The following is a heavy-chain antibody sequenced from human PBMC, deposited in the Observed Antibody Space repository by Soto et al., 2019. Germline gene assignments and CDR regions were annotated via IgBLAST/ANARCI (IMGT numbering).Heavy chain of an antibody. CDR2: INPNSGGT. D-gene: IGHD2-8*01. V-gene: IGHV1-2*04. Sequence: ASVKVSCKASGYTFTGYYMHWVRQAPGQGLEWMGWINPNSGGTNYAQKFQGWVTMTRDTSISTAYMELSRLRSDGTAVYYCAKCYCTNGVSYDHYGMDVWGQGTTVTVSS. CDR3: AKCYCTNGVSYDHYGMDV. CDR1: GYTFTGYY. J-gene: IGHJ6*02.